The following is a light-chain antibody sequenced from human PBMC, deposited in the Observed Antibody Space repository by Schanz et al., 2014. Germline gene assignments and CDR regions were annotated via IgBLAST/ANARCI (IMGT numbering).Light chain of an antibody. V-gene: IGKV1-39*01. J-gene: IGKJ1*01. CDR1: QSISAY. CDR3: QQYNSLPT. CDR2: AAS. Sequence: DIQMTQSPSSLSASVGDRLTITCRASQSISAYLNWYQQKPGKAPNLLIYAASSLQSGVPSRFSGSGSGTDFTLTISSLQPEDFATYYCQQYNSLPTFGQGTKVEIK.